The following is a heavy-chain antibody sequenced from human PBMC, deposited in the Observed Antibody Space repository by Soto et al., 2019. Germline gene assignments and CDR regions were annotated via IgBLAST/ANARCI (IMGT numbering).Heavy chain of an antibody. CDR2: ISGSGGST. D-gene: IGHD2-2*01. J-gene: IGHJ6*03. CDR3: ASDYCSSTSCYPNYYYYYMDV. V-gene: IGHV3-23*01. CDR1: GFTFSSYA. Sequence: GGSLRLSCAASGFTFSSYAMSWVRQAPGKGLEWVSAISGSGGSTYYADSVKGRFTISRDNSKNTLYLQMNSLRAEDTAVYYCASDYCSSTSCYPNYYYYYMDVWGKGTTVTVSS.